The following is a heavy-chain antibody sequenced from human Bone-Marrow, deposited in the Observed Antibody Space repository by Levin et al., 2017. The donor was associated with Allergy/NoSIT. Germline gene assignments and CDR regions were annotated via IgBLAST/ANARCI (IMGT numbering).Heavy chain of an antibody. V-gene: IGHV3-23*01. Sequence: ASVKVSCAASGFTFGNFAMSWVRQAPGKGLEWVAVISGSGHRTDYAESVKGRFTISRDNSMNMLFLQLNSLRVDDTAVYHCAKGMRWLQFDALDYWGQGSLVTVSS. CDR2: ISGSGHRT. J-gene: IGHJ4*02. CDR1: GFTFGNFA. CDR3: AKGMRWLQFDALDY. D-gene: IGHD5-24*01.